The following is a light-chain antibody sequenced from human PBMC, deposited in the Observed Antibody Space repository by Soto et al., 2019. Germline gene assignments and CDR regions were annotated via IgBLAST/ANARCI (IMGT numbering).Light chain of an antibody. V-gene: IGLV2-8*01. CDR3: SSYAGSNDFVV. CDR2: EVN. J-gene: IGLJ3*02. CDR1: SSDVGGYNY. Sequence: QLVLTQPPSASGSPGQSVTISCTGTSSDVGGYNYVSWYQHHPGKAPKLMIYEVNKRPSGVPDRFSGSKSGDTASLTVSGLQAEDEAHYYCSSYAGSNDFVVFGGGTTLTVL.